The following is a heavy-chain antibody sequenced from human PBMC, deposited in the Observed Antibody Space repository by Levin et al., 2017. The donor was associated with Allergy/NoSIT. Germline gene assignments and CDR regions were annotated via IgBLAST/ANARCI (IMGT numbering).Heavy chain of an antibody. V-gene: IGHV7-4-1*02. CDR1: GYTFTSYG. Sequence: GESLKISCKASGYTFTSYGMNWVRQAPGQGLEWMGWINTNTGNPTYAQGFTGRFVFSLDTSVSTAYLQISSLKAEDTAVYYCARAGGAGGSDYYYYYYYMDVWGKGTTVTVSS. D-gene: IGHD3-16*01. CDR2: INTNTGNP. CDR3: ARAGGAGGSDYYYYYYYMDV. J-gene: IGHJ6*03.